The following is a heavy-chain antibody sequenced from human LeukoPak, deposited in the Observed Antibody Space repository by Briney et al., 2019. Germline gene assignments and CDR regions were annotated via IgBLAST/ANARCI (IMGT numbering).Heavy chain of an antibody. CDR2: ISWNSGSI. CDR3: VKVAKYYYGSETYYFFEH. Sequence: GRSLRLSCAASGFTFDDYAMHWVRQAPGKGLEWVSGISWNSGSIGYADSVKGRFTISRDNAKNSLYLQMNSLRVEDTAIYYCVKVAKYYYGSETYYFFEHWGQGTPVTASS. D-gene: IGHD3-10*01. J-gene: IGHJ4*02. CDR1: GFTFDDYA. V-gene: IGHV3-9*01.